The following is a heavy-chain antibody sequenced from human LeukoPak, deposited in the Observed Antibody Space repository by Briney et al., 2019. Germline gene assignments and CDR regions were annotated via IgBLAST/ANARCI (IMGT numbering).Heavy chain of an antibody. J-gene: IGHJ3*02. CDR1: GYSISSGYY. V-gene: IGHV4-38-2*02. CDR3: ARHQRGNSDAFDI. D-gene: IGHD4-23*01. Sequence: SETLSLTCTVSGYSISSGYYWGWIRPPPGKGLEWIGSIYHSGSTYYNPSLKSRVTISVDTSKNQFSLKLSSVTAADTAVYYCARHQRGNSDAFDIWGQGTMVTVSS. CDR2: IYHSGST.